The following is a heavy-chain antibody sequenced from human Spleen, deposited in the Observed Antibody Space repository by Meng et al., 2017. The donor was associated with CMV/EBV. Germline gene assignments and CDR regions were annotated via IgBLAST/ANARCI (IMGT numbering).Heavy chain of an antibody. J-gene: IGHJ6*02. CDR1: GFTLRRYW. CDR3: ARDRLSPYYDSGSGAHATPHGVDV. CDR2: SSSDGSST. Sequence: GESLKISWAASGFTLRRYWMHWVRQVPGKGLEWVSRSSSDGSSTTYGVAGKGRFTITRDNTKNTVHLQMNSLRVEDTALYYCARDRLSPYYDSGSGAHATPHGVDVWGQGTTVTVSS. V-gene: IGHV3-74*03. D-gene: IGHD3-3*01.